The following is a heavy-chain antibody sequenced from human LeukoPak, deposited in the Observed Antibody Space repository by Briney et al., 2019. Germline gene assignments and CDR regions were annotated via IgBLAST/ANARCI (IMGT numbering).Heavy chain of an antibody. CDR1: GFTFSSYA. J-gene: IGHJ4*02. D-gene: IGHD2-2*01. CDR2: ISGSGDNI. V-gene: IGHV3-23*01. Sequence: PGGSLRLSCAASGFTFSSYAMSWVRQAPGKGLEWVSAISGSGDNIYYADSVKGRFTISRDGSKKTLYLQMNILRAEDTAVYYCAKSDCSYISCYVLDYWGQGTQVTVSS. CDR3: AKSDCSYISCYVLDY.